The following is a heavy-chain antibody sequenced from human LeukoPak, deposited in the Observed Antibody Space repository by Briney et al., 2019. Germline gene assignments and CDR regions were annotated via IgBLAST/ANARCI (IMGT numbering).Heavy chain of an antibody. V-gene: IGHV1-2*02. D-gene: IGHD2-2*01. CDR1: GYTFTGYY. J-gene: IGHJ4*02. CDR3: ARVLPIVVVPAPPDY. Sequence: ASVKVSCKASGYTFTGYYMHWVRQAPGQGLEWMGWINPNSGGTNYAQKFQGRVTMTRDTSISTAYMGLSRLRSDDTAVYYCARVLPIVVVPAPPDYWGQGTLVTVSS. CDR2: INPNSGGT.